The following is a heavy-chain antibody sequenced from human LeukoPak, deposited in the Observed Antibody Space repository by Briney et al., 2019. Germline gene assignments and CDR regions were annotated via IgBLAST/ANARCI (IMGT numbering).Heavy chain of an antibody. J-gene: IGHJ4*02. CDR2: IRYDGSNK. D-gene: IGHD2-2*01. CDR1: GFTFSSYG. Sequence: GGSLRLSSAASGFTFSSYGMHWVRQAPGKGLEWVAFIRYDGSNKYYADSVKGRFTISRDNSKNTLYLQMNSLRAEDTAVYYCAKDALGYCSSTSCSYFDYWGEGTLVTVSS. V-gene: IGHV3-30*02. CDR3: AKDALGYCSSTSCSYFDY.